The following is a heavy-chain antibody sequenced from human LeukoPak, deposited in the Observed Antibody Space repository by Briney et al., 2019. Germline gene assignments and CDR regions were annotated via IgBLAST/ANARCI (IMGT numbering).Heavy chain of an antibody. CDR2: IIPIFGTA. Sequence: GASVKVSCKASGGTFSSYAISWVRQAPGQGLEWMGGIIPIFGTANYAQKFQGRVTITADGSTSTAYMELSSLRSEDTAVYYCARGRHGLLWFGELPWYWGQGTLVTVSS. CDR1: GGTFSSYA. J-gene: IGHJ4*02. V-gene: IGHV1-69*13. CDR3: ARGRHGLLWFGELPWY. D-gene: IGHD3-10*01.